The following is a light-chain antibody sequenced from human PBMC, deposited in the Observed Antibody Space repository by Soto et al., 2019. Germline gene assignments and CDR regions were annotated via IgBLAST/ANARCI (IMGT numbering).Light chain of an antibody. V-gene: IGKV3-15*01. CDR1: QSINSN. CDR3: QQYNNWARAN. Sequence: IVMTQSPATLSVSPGERATLSCRASQSINSNLAWYQQKPGQAPRLLMFRASIRATGFPARFSGRGSVTEFNITISSLQSEDSAIYYCQQYNNWARANFGGGTMVEIK. CDR2: RAS. J-gene: IGKJ4*01.